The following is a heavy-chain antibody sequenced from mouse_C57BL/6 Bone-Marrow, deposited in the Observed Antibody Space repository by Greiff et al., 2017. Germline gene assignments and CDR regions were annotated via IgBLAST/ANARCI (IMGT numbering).Heavy chain of an antibody. J-gene: IGHJ1*03. CDR3: TRPLGSVYFDV. CDR1: GYTFTDYE. CDR2: IDPETGGT. D-gene: IGHD1-1*01. V-gene: IGHV1-15*01. Sequence: QVHVKQSGAELVRPGASVTLSCKASGYTFTDYEMHWVKQTPVHGLEWIGAIDPETGGTAYNQKFKGKAILTADKSSSTAYMELRSLTSEDSAVYYCTRPLGSVYFDVWGTGTTVTVSS.